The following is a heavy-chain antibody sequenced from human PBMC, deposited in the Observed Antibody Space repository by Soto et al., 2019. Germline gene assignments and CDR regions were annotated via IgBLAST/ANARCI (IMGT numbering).Heavy chain of an antibody. CDR1: GFTFGDYA. V-gene: IGHV3-49*03. D-gene: IGHD1-26*01. Sequence: GGSLRLSCTASGFTFGDYAMSWFRQAPGKGLEWVGFIRSKAYGGTTEYAASVKGRFTISRDDSKSIAYLQMNSLKTEDTDVYYCTSDSGSYHDAFDIWGQGTMVTVSS. CDR3: TSDSGSYHDAFDI. CDR2: IRSKAYGGTT. J-gene: IGHJ3*02.